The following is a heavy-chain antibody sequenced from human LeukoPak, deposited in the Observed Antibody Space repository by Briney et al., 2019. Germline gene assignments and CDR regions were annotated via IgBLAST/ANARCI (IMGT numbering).Heavy chain of an antibody. V-gene: IGHV3-53*01. J-gene: IGHJ4*02. Sequence: GGSLRLSCTVSGFTVSSNSMSWVRQAPGKGLEWVSFIYSDNTHYSDSVKGRFTISRDNSKNTLYLQMNSLRAEDTAVYYCVRRYMATSAEDFDYWGQGTLVTVFS. D-gene: IGHD3-16*02. CDR2: IYSDNT. CDR3: VRRYMATSAEDFDY. CDR1: GFTVSSNS.